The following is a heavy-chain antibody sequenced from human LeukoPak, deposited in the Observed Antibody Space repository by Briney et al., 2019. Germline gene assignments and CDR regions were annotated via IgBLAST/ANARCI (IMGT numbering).Heavy chain of an antibody. J-gene: IGHJ4*02. CDR1: GFTISSYW. CDR3: AKSGRVFDTSGYYWFPN. D-gene: IGHD3-22*01. CDR2: ISGRGANT. Sequence: PGGSLRLSCVASGFTISSYWMHWVRQAPGKGLEWVSSISGRGANTHYADSVKGRFTISGDYSKNTLNLQMNSLRAEDTAVYYCAKSGRVFDTSGYYWFPNWGQGILVTVSS. V-gene: IGHV3-23*01.